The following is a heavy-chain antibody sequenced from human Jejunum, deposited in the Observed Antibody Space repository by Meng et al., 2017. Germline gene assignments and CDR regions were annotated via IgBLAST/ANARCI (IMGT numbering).Heavy chain of an antibody. J-gene: IGHJ3*01. CDR1: GFIFSNYR. V-gene: IGHV3-30*04. D-gene: IGHD1-1*01. Sequence: GESLKISCAASGFIFSNYRMHWVRQAPGKGLEWVAIISPDGSDQYFADSVKGRFTLSRDNSKNSLYLQMNSLRAEDTAVYYCARIRAHTTGDAFDLWGQGTMVTVSS. CDR2: ISPDGSDQ. CDR3: ARIRAHTTGDAFDL.